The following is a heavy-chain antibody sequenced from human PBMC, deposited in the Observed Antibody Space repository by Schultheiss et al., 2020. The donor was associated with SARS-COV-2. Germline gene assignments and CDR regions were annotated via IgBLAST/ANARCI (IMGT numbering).Heavy chain of an antibody. CDR2: IYPGDSDI. V-gene: IGHV5-51*01. CDR3: AGHEDDYDWFDP. D-gene: IGHD5-12*01. Sequence: GGSLRLSCKGSGYSFTSYWIGWVRQMPGKGLEWMGIIYPGDSDIRYSPSFQGQVTISADKSISTAYLQWSSLKASDTAMYYCAGHEDDYDWFDPWGQGTLVTVSS. J-gene: IGHJ5*02. CDR1: GYSFTSYW.